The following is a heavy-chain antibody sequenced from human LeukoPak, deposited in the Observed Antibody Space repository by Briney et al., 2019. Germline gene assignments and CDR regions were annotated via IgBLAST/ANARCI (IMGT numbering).Heavy chain of an antibody. D-gene: IGHD3-10*01. Sequence: ASVKVSCKTSGYTFTNYDINWVRQAPGQGLEGMGWMNPNSGNTGYAQKFQGRVTMTTNTSINTAYMELSSLRSEDTAVYYCARMHYYDSGGSNWFDPWGQGTLVTVSS. J-gene: IGHJ5*02. CDR2: MNPNSGNT. V-gene: IGHV1-8*01. CDR1: GYTFTNYD. CDR3: ARMHYYDSGGSNWFDP.